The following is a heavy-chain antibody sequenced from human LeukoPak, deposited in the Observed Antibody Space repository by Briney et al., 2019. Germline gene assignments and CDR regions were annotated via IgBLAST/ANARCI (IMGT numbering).Heavy chain of an antibody. CDR1: GYTFTSYA. CDR2: INAGNGNT. J-gene: IGHJ4*02. D-gene: IGHD6-19*01. CDR3: ARHGTVARYYFDY. V-gene: IGHV1-3*01. Sequence: ASVKVSCKASGYTFTSYAMHWVRQAPGQRLEWMGWINAGNGNTKYSQKFQGRVTITRDTSASTAYMELSSLRSEDTAVYYCARHGTVARYYFDYWGQGTLVTVSS.